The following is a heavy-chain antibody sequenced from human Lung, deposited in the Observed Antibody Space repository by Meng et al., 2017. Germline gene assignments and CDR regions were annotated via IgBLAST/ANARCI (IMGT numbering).Heavy chain of an antibody. CDR2: INHSGST. J-gene: IGHJ4*02. Sequence: QVQLQQWGRGLLKPSETLSLTWVVSGGSFSDYYWSWIRQPPGKGLEWIGEINHSGSTNYNPSLESRATISVDTSQNNLSLKLSSVTAADSAVYYCARGPTTMAHDFNYWGQGTLVTVSS. V-gene: IGHV4-34*01. CDR3: ARGPTTMAHDFNY. CDR1: GGSFSDYY. D-gene: IGHD4-11*01.